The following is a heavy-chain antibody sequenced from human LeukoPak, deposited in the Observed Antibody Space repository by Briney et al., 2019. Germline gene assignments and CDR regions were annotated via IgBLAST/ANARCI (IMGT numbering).Heavy chain of an antibody. Sequence: PGGSLRLSCAASGSYWMHWVRQAPGEGLVWVSHINSDGGWTSYADSAKGRFTISKDNAKNTVYLQMNNLRAEDPVVYYCVSFYETYWGRGTLVAVSS. CDR2: INSDGGWT. CDR1: GSYW. V-gene: IGHV3-74*01. D-gene: IGHD2/OR15-2a*01. J-gene: IGHJ4*02. CDR3: VSFYETY.